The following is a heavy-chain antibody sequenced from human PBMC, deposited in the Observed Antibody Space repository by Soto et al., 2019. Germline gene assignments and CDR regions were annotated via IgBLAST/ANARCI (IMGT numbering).Heavy chain of an antibody. V-gene: IGHV1-18*01. J-gene: IGHJ5*02. CDR3: ARETAAGYNWFDP. CDR2: ISAYNGNT. D-gene: IGHD6-13*01. Sequence: GASVKVSCKASGGTFSSYAISWVRQAPGQGLEWMGWISAYNGNTNYAQKLQGRVTMTTDTSTSTAYMELRSLRSDDTAVYYCARETAAGYNWFDPWGQGTLVTVSS. CDR1: GGTFSSYA.